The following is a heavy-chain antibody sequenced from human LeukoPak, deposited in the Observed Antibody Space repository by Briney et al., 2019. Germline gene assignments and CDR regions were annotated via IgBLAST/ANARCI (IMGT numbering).Heavy chain of an antibody. CDR2: MNPNSGNT. CDR3: ARGLQGYSYGSSAFNI. Sequence: WASVKVSCKASGYTFTSYDINWVRQATGQGLEWMGWMNPNSGNTGYAQKFQGRVTITRNTSISTAYMELSSLRSEDTAVYYCARGLQGYSYGSSAFNIWGQGTMVTVSS. J-gene: IGHJ3*02. D-gene: IGHD5-18*01. CDR1: GYTFTSYD. V-gene: IGHV1-8*03.